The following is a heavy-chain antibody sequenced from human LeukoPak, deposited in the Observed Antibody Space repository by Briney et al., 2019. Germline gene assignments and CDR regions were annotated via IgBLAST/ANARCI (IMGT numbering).Heavy chain of an antibody. CDR2: INHSGST. Sequence: SETLSLTCAVYGGSFSDYYWSWIRQPPGKGLEWIGEINHSGSTNYNPSLKSRVTISIDTSTNQFSLKLSSVTAADTAVYYCARHPSDRIVGATVFDYWGQGTLVTVSS. D-gene: IGHD1-26*01. V-gene: IGHV4-34*01. J-gene: IGHJ4*02. CDR3: ARHPSDRIVGATVFDY. CDR1: GGSFSDYY.